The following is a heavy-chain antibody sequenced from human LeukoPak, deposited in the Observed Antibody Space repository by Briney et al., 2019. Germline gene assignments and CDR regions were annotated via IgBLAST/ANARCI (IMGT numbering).Heavy chain of an antibody. D-gene: IGHD2-2*02. CDR3: VKEDQYCGSTGCYTVGFDY. Sequence: GGSLTLSCAASAFTFSNYPMGWVRQAPGKGLEWVSAISGSGGNTYYADSVKGRFTISRDNSKNTLYLQMNSLRAEDTAIYYCVKEDQYCGSTGCYTVGFDYWGQGTLVTVSS. CDR2: ISGSGGNT. CDR1: AFTFSNYP. J-gene: IGHJ4*02. V-gene: IGHV3-23*01.